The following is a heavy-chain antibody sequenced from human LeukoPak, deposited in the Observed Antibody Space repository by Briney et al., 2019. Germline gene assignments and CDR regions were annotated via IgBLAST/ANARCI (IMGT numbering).Heavy chain of an antibody. Sequence: PSETLSLPCTVSGGSISSYYWSWMRQPPGKGLEGVGYIYYSGTTNYNPSLKSRVTISVDTSKNQFSLKLSSVTAADTAVYYCARGVYIAAAQYGYWGQGTLVTVSS. CDR1: GGSISSYY. D-gene: IGHD6-13*01. V-gene: IGHV4-59*01. J-gene: IGHJ4*02. CDR3: ARGVYIAAAQYGY. CDR2: IYYSGTT.